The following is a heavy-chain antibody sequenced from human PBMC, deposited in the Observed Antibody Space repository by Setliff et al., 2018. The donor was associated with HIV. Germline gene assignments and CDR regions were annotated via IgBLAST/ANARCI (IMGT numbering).Heavy chain of an antibody. CDR1: GGSFSGYY. Sequence: SETLSLTCAVYGGSFSGYYWSWIRQPPGKGLEWIGEIIHSGRTNYNPSLKSRVTTSVDTSKNQFSLRLSSVAAGDTAVYYCARSIVPVASGYYYFEYWGQGTLVTVSS. CDR3: ARSIVPVASGYYYFEY. CDR2: IIHSGRT. V-gene: IGHV4-34*12. D-gene: IGHD3-3*01. J-gene: IGHJ4*02.